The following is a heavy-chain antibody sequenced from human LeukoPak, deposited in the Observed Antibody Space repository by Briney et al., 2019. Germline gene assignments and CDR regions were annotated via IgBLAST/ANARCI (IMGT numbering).Heavy chain of an antibody. CDR2: ISGSGTII. CDR3: AKMFDTGRWCRAGFDY. Sequence: PGGSLRLSCAASGFTFSSYAMSWVRQAPGKGLEWVSVISGSGTIIYYADSVKGRFTISRDNSKNTLYLQMNSLRAEDTAVYYCAKMFDTGRWCRAGFDYWGQGTLVTVSP. D-gene: IGHD2-8*02. V-gene: IGHV3-23*01. J-gene: IGHJ4*02. CDR1: GFTFSSYA.